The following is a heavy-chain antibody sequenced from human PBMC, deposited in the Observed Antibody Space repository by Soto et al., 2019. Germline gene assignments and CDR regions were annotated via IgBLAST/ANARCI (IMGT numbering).Heavy chain of an antibody. V-gene: IGHV1-69*01. Sequence: QVQLVQSGAEVKKPGSSVKVSCKASGGTFSSYAISWVRQAPGQGLEWMGGIIPIFGTANYAQKFHGRVTCTPDESTSTAYQDLSSLRSEDTAVYYCARRGDCSSTSCYTDYYYYGLDVWGQGTTVTVSS. J-gene: IGHJ6*02. D-gene: IGHD2-2*02. CDR1: GGTFSSYA. CDR2: IIPIFGTA. CDR3: ARRGDCSSTSCYTDYYYYGLDV.